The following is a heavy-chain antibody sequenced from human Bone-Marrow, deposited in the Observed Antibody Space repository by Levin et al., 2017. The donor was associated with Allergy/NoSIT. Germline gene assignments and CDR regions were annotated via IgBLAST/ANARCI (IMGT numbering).Heavy chain of an antibody. CDR2: ISGSGATT. Sequence: PSETLSLTCAASGFSFSSHGMSWVRQAPGKGLEWVSHISGSGATTYSADSVKGRFTISRDNLKGTLYLEMNSLRVEDTAVYYCATPDYSEAFDIWGQGTMVTGSS. J-gene: IGHJ3*02. V-gene: IGHV3-23*01. CDR3: ATPDYSEAFDI. D-gene: IGHD2-15*01. CDR1: GFSFSSHG.